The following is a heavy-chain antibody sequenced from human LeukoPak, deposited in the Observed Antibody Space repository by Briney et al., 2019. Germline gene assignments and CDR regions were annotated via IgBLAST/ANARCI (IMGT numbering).Heavy chain of an antibody. J-gene: IGHJ4*02. Sequence: PGGSLRLSCAASGFTFSSYGMHWVRQAPGKGLEWVAVISYDGSNKYYADSVKGRFTISRDNSKNTLYLQMGSLRAEDMAVYYCARVEHRYYDILTGYYGHWGQGTLVTVSS. CDR2: ISYDGSNK. CDR1: GFTFSSYG. D-gene: IGHD3-9*01. V-gene: IGHV3-30*03. CDR3: ARVEHRYYDILTGYYGH.